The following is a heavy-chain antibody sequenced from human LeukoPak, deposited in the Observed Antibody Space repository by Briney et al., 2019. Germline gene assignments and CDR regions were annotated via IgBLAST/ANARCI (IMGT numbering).Heavy chain of an antibody. J-gene: IGHJ5*02. CDR2: IYYSRST. Sequence: PSQTLSLTCTVSGGSISSGGCYWSWIRQHPGKGLEWIGYIYYSRSTYYNPSLKSRVTISVDTSKNQFSLKLSSVTAADTAVYYCARGGGSRPNWFDPWGQGTLVTVSS. CDR1: GGSISSGGCY. D-gene: IGHD3-10*01. V-gene: IGHV4-31*03. CDR3: ARGGGSRPNWFDP.